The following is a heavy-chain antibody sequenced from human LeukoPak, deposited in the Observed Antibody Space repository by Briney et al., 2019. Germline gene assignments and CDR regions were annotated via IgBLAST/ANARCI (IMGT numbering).Heavy chain of an antibody. V-gene: IGHV4-34*01. Sequence: SETLSLTCAVYGGSFSGYYWSWIRQPPGKGLEWIGEINHSGSTNYNPSLKSRVTISVDTSKNQFSLKLSSVTAADTAVYYCARRFLEWFPKARWFDPWGQGTTVTVSS. CDR2: INHSGST. CDR1: GGSFSGYY. J-gene: IGHJ5*01. CDR3: ARRFLEWFPKARWFDP. D-gene: IGHD3-3*01.